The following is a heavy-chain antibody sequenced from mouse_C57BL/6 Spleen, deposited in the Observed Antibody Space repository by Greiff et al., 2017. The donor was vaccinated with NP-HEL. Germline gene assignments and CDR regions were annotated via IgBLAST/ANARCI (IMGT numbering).Heavy chain of an antibody. J-gene: IGHJ3*01. Sequence: EVKLMESGGGLVKPGGSLKLSCAASGFTFSSYAMSWVRQAPEKRLEWVATISDGGSYTYYPDNVKGRFTISRDNAKNNLYLQMSHLKSEDTAMYYCARGAFHYYGSSPAWFAYWGQGTLVTVSA. CDR3: ARGAFHYYGSSPAWFAY. V-gene: IGHV5-4*03. D-gene: IGHD1-1*01. CDR1: GFTFSSYA. CDR2: ISDGGSYT.